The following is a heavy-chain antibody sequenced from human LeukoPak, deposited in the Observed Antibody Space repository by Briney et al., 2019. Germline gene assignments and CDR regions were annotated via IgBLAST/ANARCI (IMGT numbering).Heavy chain of an antibody. CDR2: INHSGST. D-gene: IGHD3-22*01. CDR3: ARGPTYYYDSSGYP. CDR1: GGSFSGYY. V-gene: IGHV4-34*01. J-gene: IGHJ5*02. Sequence: SETLSLTCAVYGGSFSGYYWSWIRQPPGKGLERIGEINHSGSTNYNPSLKSRVTISVDTSKNQFSLKLSSVTAADTAVYYCARGPTYYYDSSGYPWGQGTLVTVSS.